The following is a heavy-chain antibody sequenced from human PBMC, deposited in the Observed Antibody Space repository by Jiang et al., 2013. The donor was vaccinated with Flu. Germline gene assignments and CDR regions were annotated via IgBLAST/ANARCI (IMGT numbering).Heavy chain of an antibody. V-gene: IGHV3-33*05. J-gene: IGHJ5*02. D-gene: IGHD6-13*01. Sequence: PGKGLEWVAVISYDGSNKYYADSVKGRFTISRDNSKNTLYLQMNSLRAEDTAVYYCARDRRIAAAGTRGWFDPWGQGTLVTVSS. CDR3: ARDRRIAAAGTRGWFDP. CDR2: ISYDGSNK.